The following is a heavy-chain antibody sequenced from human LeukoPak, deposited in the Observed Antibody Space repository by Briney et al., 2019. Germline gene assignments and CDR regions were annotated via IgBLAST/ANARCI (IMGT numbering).Heavy chain of an antibody. J-gene: IGHJ4*02. CDR1: GGSISSGGYS. D-gene: IGHD3-10*01. Sequence: SETLSLTCAVSGGSISSGGYSWSWIRQPPGKGLEWIGYIYHSGSTYYNPSLKSRVTISVDRSKNQFSLKLSSVTAADTAVYYCARTYMVRGPYYFDYWGQGTLVTVSS. V-gene: IGHV4-30-2*01. CDR3: ARTYMVRGPYYFDY. CDR2: IYHSGST.